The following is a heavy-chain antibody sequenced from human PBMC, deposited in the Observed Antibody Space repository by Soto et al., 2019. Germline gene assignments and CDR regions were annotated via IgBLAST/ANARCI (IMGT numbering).Heavy chain of an antibody. CDR3: AKETHSSCYGSYFDY. J-gene: IGHJ4*02. V-gene: IGHV3-30*18. Sequence: QVQLVESGGGVVQPGRSLRLSCAASGFTFSSYGMHWVRQAPGKGLEWVAVISKDGGTKYDADSVKGRCTISRDNSKNTLYLQRNSLRAEDTAVYYCAKETHSSCYGSYFDYWGQGTLVTVSS. D-gene: IGHD3-22*01. CDR2: ISKDGGTK. CDR1: GFTFSSYG.